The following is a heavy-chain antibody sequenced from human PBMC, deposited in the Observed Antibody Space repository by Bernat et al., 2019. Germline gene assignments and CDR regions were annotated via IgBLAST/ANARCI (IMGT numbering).Heavy chain of an antibody. CDR3: AKVLWFGGALDW. V-gene: IGHV3-48*01. CDR2: ISSSSSTI. D-gene: IGHD3-10*01. CDR1: GFTFSSYS. Sequence: EVQLVESGGGLVQPGGSLRLSCAASGFTFSSYSMNWVRQAPGKGLEWVSYISSSSSTIYYAYSVKGRFTISRDNAKNSLYLQMNSLRAEDTAVYYCAKVLWFGGALDWWGPGTLVTGSS. J-gene: IGHJ4*02.